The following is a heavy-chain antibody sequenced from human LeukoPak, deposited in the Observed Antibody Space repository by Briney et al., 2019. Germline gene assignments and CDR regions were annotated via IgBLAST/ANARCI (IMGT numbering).Heavy chain of an antibody. Sequence: GASVKVSCKASGYTFTGYYMHWVRQAPGQGLEWMGWINPNSGGTNYAQKFQGRVTMTRDTSISTAYMELSRLRSDDTAVYYCARPQNMYCYDSSGYWHDAFDIWGQGTMVAVSS. D-gene: IGHD3-22*01. J-gene: IGHJ3*02. CDR3: ARPQNMYCYDSSGYWHDAFDI. CDR1: GYTFTGYY. V-gene: IGHV1-2*02. CDR2: INPNSGGT.